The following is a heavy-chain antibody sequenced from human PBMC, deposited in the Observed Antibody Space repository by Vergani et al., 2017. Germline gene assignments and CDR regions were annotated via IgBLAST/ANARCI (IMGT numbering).Heavy chain of an antibody. D-gene: IGHD3-10*01. Sequence: EVQVVETGGGLVQPGGSLRLSCAASGFTVSSNYMSWVRQAPGKGLECVSVIYSGGSTYYADSVKGRFIISRDNSKNTLYLQMNSLRAEDTAVYYCARDRYYLGSGSYPYFYYYGLDVWGQGTAVTVSS. CDR3: ARDRYYLGSGSYPYFYYYGLDV. J-gene: IGHJ6*02. CDR1: GFTVSSNY. V-gene: IGHV3-66*01. CDR2: IYSGGST.